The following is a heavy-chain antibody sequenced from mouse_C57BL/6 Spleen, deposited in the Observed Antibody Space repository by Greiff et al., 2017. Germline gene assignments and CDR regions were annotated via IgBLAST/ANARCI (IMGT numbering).Heavy chain of an antibody. Sequence: DVKLVESEGGLVQPGSSMKLSCTASGFTFSDYYMAWVRQVPEKGLEWVANINYDGSSTYYLDSLKSRFIISRDNAKNILYLQMSSLKSEDTATYYCARERGYYGSSYVDYWGQGTTLTVSS. CDR3: ARERGYYGSSYVDY. CDR1: GFTFSDYY. J-gene: IGHJ2*01. V-gene: IGHV5-16*01. D-gene: IGHD1-1*01. CDR2: INYDGSST.